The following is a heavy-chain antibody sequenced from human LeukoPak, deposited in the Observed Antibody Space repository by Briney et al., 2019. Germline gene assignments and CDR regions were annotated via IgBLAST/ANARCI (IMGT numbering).Heavy chain of an antibody. CDR3: ARGIPSGSYKYYFDY. J-gene: IGHJ4*02. CDR1: VASICSHY. D-gene: IGHD1-26*01. CDR2: ISYSGSI. Sequence: PSETLSLTCTVSVASICSHYWSWIRHPPWKGLEWIGYISYSGSINYNPSLRSRVTISVDTSKNQFSLKLSSVTAADTAVYYCARGIPSGSYKYYFDYWGQGTLVTVSS. V-gene: IGHV4-59*11.